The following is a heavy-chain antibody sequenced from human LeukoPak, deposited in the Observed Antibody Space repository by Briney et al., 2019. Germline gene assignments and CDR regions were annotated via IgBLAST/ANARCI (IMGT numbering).Heavy chain of an antibody. CDR3: ARGSSHCSAGTCPTMDV. D-gene: IGHD2-15*01. V-gene: IGHV1-2*02. Sequence: ASVKVSCKASGYTFTGYYMHWVRQAPGQGLEWMGWINPNSGGTNYAQNFQGRVTMTRDTSISTAYMELSRLKSDDAAVYYCARGSSHCSAGTCPTMDVWGQGTTVTVSS. CDR2: INPNSGGT. J-gene: IGHJ6*02. CDR1: GYTFTGYY.